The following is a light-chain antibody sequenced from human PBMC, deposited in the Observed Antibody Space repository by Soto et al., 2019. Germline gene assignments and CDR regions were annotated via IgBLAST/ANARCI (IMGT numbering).Light chain of an antibody. J-gene: IGLJ1*01. V-gene: IGLV1-40*01. Sequence: QSVLTQPPSVSGAPGQRVTISCTGSSSNIGAGYDVHWYQQFPGTAPKHLIFGNSDRPSGVPDRFSGSKSGTSASLAITGLQAEDEADCFCQSYDSSLSTYGFGTGTKVTVL. CDR2: GNS. CDR1: SSNIGAGYD. CDR3: QSYDSSLSTYG.